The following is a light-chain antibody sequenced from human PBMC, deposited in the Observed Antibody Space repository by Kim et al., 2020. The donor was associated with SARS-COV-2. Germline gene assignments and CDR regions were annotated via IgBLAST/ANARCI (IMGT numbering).Light chain of an antibody. CDR2: AAS. Sequence: SASVGDRVTITGRASQGISNDLAWYQQKPGKVPKLLIYAASTLQSGVPSRFSGSGSGTDFTLTISSLQPEDVATYYCQKYNSAPRTFGQGTKLEI. CDR3: QKYNSAPRT. CDR1: QGISND. J-gene: IGKJ2*01. V-gene: IGKV1-27*01.